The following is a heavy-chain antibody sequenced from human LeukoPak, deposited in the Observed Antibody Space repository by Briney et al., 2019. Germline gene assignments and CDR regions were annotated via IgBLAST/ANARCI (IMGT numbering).Heavy chain of an antibody. Sequence: GSLRLSCAASGFTFSSYAMSWVRQAPGKGLEWVSAISGSGGSTYYADSVKGRFTISRDNSENTLYLQMNSLRAEDTAVYYCAKDRYYGSGSYYAYYYYGMDVWGQGTTVTVSS. CDR1: GFTFSSYA. J-gene: IGHJ6*02. CDR2: ISGSGGST. D-gene: IGHD3-10*01. CDR3: AKDRYYGSGSYYAYYYYGMDV. V-gene: IGHV3-23*01.